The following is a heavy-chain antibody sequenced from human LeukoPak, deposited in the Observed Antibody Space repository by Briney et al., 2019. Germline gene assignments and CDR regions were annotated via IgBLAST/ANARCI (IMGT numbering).Heavy chain of an antibody. V-gene: IGHV4-39*07. CDR3: ACWGHYYYDSVDFDY. Sequence: SAPLSLTCSVSGGSISSSSYYWGWIRQPPGKGLEWIGSIYYSGSTYYNPSLKSRVTISVDTSKNQFSLKLSSVTAADTAVYYCACWGHYYYDSVDFDYWGQGTLVTVSS. D-gene: IGHD3-22*01. J-gene: IGHJ4*02. CDR2: IYYSGST. CDR1: GGSISSSSYY.